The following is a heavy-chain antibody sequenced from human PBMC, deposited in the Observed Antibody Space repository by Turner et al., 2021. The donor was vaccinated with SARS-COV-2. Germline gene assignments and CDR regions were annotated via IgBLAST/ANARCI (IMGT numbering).Heavy chain of an antibody. J-gene: IGHJ4*02. CDR2: ISYDGSYK. Sequence: QVQLVESGGGVVQPGRSLRLSCAASGFTFSSYGMHWVRQAPGKGLEWVAIISYDGSYKYYADSVKGRFTISRDNSKNTLYLQMNSLRAEDTAVYYCARDREDCSSSSCYEAYWGQGTLVTVSS. CDR3: ARDREDCSSSSCYEAY. D-gene: IGHD2-2*01. V-gene: IGHV3-30*03. CDR1: GFTFSSYG.